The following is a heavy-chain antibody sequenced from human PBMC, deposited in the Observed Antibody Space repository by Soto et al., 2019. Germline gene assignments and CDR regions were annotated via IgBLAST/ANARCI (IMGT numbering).Heavy chain of an antibody. CDR2: IQLDGSEK. J-gene: IGHJ3*02. Sequence: GGSLRLSCAASGFTFSHYWMSWVRQAPGKGLEWVANIQLDGSEKDYVDSVKGRFTISRDNAKNSLYLQMNSLRAEDTAVYYCARDSRYCSGGSCYWDAFDIWGQGTMVTVSS. D-gene: IGHD2-15*01. V-gene: IGHV3-7*01. CDR1: GFTFSHYW. CDR3: ARDSRYCSGGSCYWDAFDI.